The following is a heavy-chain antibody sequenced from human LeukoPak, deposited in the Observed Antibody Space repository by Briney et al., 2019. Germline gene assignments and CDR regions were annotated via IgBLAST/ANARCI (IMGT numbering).Heavy chain of an antibody. Sequence: GRSLRLSCAASGFTFSSYAMHWVRQAPGKGLEWVAVISYDGSNKYYADSVKGRFTISRDNSKNTLYLQMNSLRAEDTAVYYCAKESVGALTGFDYWGQGTLVTVSS. CDR2: ISYDGSNK. CDR3: AKESVGALTGFDY. J-gene: IGHJ4*02. CDR1: GFTFSSYA. V-gene: IGHV3-30-3*01. D-gene: IGHD1-26*01.